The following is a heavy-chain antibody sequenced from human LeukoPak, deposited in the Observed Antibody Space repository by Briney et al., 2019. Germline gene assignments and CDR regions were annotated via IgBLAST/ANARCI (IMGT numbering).Heavy chain of an antibody. V-gene: IGHV6-1*01. CDR2: TYYRSKWYY. J-gene: IGHJ4*02. D-gene: IGHD3-10*01. Sequence: SQTLSLTCAISGDSVSSNSVAWNWIRQCPSRGLEWLGRTYYRSKWYYEYAPSVKSRITIAPDTSKNQFFLHLNSVTPGDTAVYYCARDRASMVDYWGQGTLVTVSS. CDR3: ARDRASMVDY. CDR1: GDSVSSNSVA.